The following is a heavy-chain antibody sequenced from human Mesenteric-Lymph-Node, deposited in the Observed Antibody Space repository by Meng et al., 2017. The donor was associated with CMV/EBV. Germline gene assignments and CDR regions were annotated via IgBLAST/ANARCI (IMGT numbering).Heavy chain of an antibody. CDR2: IYYSGST. Sequence: LTCTFSAGSISSGAYYWSWIRPHPGKGLEWIGYIYYSGSTYYNPSLKSRVTISVDTSKNQFSLKLSSVTAADTAVYYCARDHGDYFDYWGQGTLVTVSS. CDR3: ARDHGDYFDY. CDR1: AGSISSGAYY. V-gene: IGHV4-31*03. D-gene: IGHD4-17*01. J-gene: IGHJ4*02.